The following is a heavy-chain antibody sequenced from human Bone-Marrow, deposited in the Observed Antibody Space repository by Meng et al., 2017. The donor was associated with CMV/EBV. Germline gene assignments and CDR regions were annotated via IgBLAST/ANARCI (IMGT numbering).Heavy chain of an antibody. D-gene: IGHD2-15*01. J-gene: IGHJ6*02. CDR2: IRYDGSNK. CDR3: AKDRTIVVVDPGSEYYYGMDV. Sequence: GESLKISCAASGSTFSNYGMHWVRQAPGKGLEWVAFIRYDGSNKYYADSVKGRFTISRDNSKNTLYLQMNSLRAEDTAVYYCAKDRTIVVVDPGSEYYYGMDVWGQGTTVTVSS. CDR1: GSTFSNYG. V-gene: IGHV3-30*02.